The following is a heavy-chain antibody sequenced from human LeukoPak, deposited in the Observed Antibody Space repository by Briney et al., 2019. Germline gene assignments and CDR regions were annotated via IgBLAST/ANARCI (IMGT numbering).Heavy chain of an antibody. CDR3: ARLRGLRYFDWLLPRFDY. Sequence: SETLSLTCAVYGGSFSAYYWSWIRQPPGKGLEWIGKINHSGSTNYNPSLKSRVTISVDTSKNQFSLKLSSVTAADTAVYYCARLRGLRYFDWLLPRFDYWGQGTLVTVSS. D-gene: IGHD3-9*01. V-gene: IGHV4-34*01. J-gene: IGHJ4*02. CDR1: GGSFSAYY. CDR2: INHSGST.